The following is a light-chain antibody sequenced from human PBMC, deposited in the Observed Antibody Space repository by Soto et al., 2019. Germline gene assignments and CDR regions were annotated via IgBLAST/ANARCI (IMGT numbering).Light chain of an antibody. V-gene: IGLV2-14*01. CDR2: TVS. CDR1: SSDVGGYKY. J-gene: IGLJ1*01. CDR3: SSYTSSSSYV. Sequence: QSALTQPASVSGSPGQSITISCTGTSSDVGGYKYVSWYQQHPGKAPKLLIYTVSNRPSGVSNRFSGSKSGNTASLTISGLQAEDEADYYCSSYTSSSSYVFGTGTKFTVL.